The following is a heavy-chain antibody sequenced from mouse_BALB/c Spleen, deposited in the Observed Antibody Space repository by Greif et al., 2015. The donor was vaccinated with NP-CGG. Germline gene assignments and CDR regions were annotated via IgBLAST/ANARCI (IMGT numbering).Heavy chain of an antibody. Sequence: VKVVESGPGLVAPSQSLSITCTVSGFSLTSYGVHWVRQPPGKGLEWLGVIWAGGSTNYNSALMSRLSISKDNSKSQVFLKMNSLQTDDTAMYYCARDDDGSSYDYAMDYWGQGTSVTVSS. J-gene: IGHJ4*01. D-gene: IGHD1-1*01. CDR3: ARDDDGSSYDYAMDY. V-gene: IGHV2-9*02. CDR2: IWAGGST. CDR1: GFSLTSYG.